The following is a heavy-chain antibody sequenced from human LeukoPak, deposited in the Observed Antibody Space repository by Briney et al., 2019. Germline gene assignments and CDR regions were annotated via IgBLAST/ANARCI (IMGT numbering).Heavy chain of an antibody. V-gene: IGHV3-21*01. J-gene: IGHJ4*02. CDR2: ISSSSSYV. CDR1: GFIFGDYA. D-gene: IGHD3-10*01. CDR3: AREVSGITMVRGPYFDY. Sequence: GGSLRLSCTASGFIFGDYAMSWFRQAPGKGLEWVSSISSSSSYVYFTDSLKGRFTISRDNAKNSLYLQMNSLRAEDTAVYYCAREVSGITMVRGPYFDYWGQGTLVTVSS.